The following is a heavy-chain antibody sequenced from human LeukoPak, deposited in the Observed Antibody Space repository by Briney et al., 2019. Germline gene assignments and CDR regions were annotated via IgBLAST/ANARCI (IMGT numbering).Heavy chain of an antibody. J-gene: IGHJ4*02. CDR2: INHSGST. Sequence: PSETLSLTCAVYGGSFSGYYWSWIRQPPGKGLEWIGEINHSGSTNYNPSLKSRVTISVDTSKNQFSLKLSSVTAADTAVYYCARWAFWIAAAGIDYWGQGTLVTVSS. D-gene: IGHD6-13*01. V-gene: IGHV4-34*01. CDR1: GGSFSGYY. CDR3: ARWAFWIAAAGIDY.